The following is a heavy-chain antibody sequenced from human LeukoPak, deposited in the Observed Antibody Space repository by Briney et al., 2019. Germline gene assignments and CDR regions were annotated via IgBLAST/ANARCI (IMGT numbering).Heavy chain of an antibody. CDR2: IRYDGSNK. CDR1: GFTFSSYG. CDR3: AKDLIILTAGPWNY. V-gene: IGHV3-30*02. Sequence: GGSLRLSCAASGFTFSSYGMHWVRQAPGKGLEWVAFIRYDGSNKYYADSVKGRFTISRDNSKNTLYLQMNSLRAEDTAVYYCAKDLIILTAGPWNYWGQGTLVTVSS. D-gene: IGHD2-8*01. J-gene: IGHJ4*02.